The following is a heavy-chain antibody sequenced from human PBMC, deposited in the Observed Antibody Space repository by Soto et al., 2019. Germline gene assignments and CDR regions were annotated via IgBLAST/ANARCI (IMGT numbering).Heavy chain of an antibody. CDR1: GGSISSGGYS. CDR2: IYHSGST. CDR3: ARAVYSGYDLTAFDI. V-gene: IGHV4-30-2*01. D-gene: IGHD5-12*01. Sequence: QLQLQESGSGLVKPSQTLSLTCAVSGGSISSGGYSWSWIRQPPGKGLEWIGYIYHSGSTYYNPSLKSRVPISVDRSKNQFSLKLSSVTAADTAVYYCARAVYSGYDLTAFDIWGQGTMVTVSS. J-gene: IGHJ3*02.